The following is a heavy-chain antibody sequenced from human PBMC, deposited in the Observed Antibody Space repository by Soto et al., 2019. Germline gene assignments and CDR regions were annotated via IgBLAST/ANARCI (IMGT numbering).Heavy chain of an antibody. CDR3: ARVAY. CDR1: GFTFSRVS. Sequence: PGGSLRLSCEASGFTFSRVSMNWVHQVPGKGLEWVASISSASSETWYADSVKGRFIISRDNAQNSLFLQMNTLRPEDSAIYYCARVAYWGPGTQVTVSS. J-gene: IGHJ4*02. V-gene: IGHV3-21*01. CDR2: ISSASSET.